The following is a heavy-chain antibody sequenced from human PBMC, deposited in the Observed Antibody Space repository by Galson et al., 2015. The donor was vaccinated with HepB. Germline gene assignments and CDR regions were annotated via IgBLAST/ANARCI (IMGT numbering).Heavy chain of an antibody. J-gene: IGHJ5*02. Sequence: SLRLSCAASGFTFSSYSMNWVRQAPGKGLEWVSYISSSSSTIYYADSVKGRFTISRDNAKNSLYLQMNSLRAEDTAVYYCLRRDRYCSGGSCYSAPLGFDPWGQGTLVTVSS. D-gene: IGHD2-15*01. CDR3: LRRDRYCSGGSCYSAPLGFDP. CDR2: ISSSSSTI. CDR1: GFTFSSYS. V-gene: IGHV3-48*01.